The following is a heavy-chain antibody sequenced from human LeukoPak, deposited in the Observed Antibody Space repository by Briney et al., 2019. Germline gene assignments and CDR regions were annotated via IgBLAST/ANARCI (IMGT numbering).Heavy chain of an antibody. CDR1: GYTFTGYY. V-gene: IGHV1-2*02. J-gene: IGHJ4*02. Sequence: ASVKVSCKASGYTFTGYYIHWVRQAPGQGLEWMGWINPNSGGTNYAQKFQGRVTMTRDTSISTAYMELSRLRSDDTAVYYCARENYGYDSSGYPLYGYFDYWGQGTLVTVSS. CDR2: INPNSGGT. CDR3: ARENYGYDSSGYPLYGYFDY. D-gene: IGHD3-22*01.